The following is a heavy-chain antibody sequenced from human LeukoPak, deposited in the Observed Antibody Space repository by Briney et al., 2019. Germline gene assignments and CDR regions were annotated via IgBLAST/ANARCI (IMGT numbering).Heavy chain of an antibody. J-gene: IGHJ4*02. V-gene: IGHV3-23*01. Sequence: GGSLRLSCAASGFTFSSYGMSWVRQAPGKGLEWVSAISGSGGSTYYADSVKGRFTISRDNSKNTLYLQMNSLRAEDTAVYYCAKARGQFLDYFDYWGQGTLVTVSS. CDR1: GFTFSSYG. D-gene: IGHD3-10*01. CDR3: AKARGQFLDYFDY. CDR2: ISGSGGST.